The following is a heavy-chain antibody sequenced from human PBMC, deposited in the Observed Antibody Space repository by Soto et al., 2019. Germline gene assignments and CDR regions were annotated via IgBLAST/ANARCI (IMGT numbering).Heavy chain of an antibody. V-gene: IGHV1-2*04. CDR2: INPNSGGT. J-gene: IGHJ6*03. Sequence: ASVKVSCKASGYTFTGYYMHWVRQAPGQGLEWMGWINPNSGGTNYAQKFQGWVTMTRDTSISTAYMELSRLRSDDTAVYYCARDLSPVGGVVTHTYYYMDVWGKGTTVTVSS. D-gene: IGHD3-3*01. CDR3: ARDLSPVGGVVTHTYYYMDV. CDR1: GYTFTGYY.